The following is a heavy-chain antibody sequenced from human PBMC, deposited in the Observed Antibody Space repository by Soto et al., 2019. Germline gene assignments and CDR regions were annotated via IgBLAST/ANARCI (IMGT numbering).Heavy chain of an antibody. CDR1: GFTFSSYS. Sequence: GGSLRLSCAASGFTFSSYSMNWVRQAPGKGLEWVSSISSSSSYIYYADSVKGRFTISRDNAKNSLYLQMNSLRAEDTAVYYCARDGGPNWSFGNYYRMDVWGQGTTVTVSS. J-gene: IGHJ6*02. CDR3: ARDGGPNWSFGNYYRMDV. CDR2: ISSSSSYI. D-gene: IGHD1-1*01. V-gene: IGHV3-21*01.